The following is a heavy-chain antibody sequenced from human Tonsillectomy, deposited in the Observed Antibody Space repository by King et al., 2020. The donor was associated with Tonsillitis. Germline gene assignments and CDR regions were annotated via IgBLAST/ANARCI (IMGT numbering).Heavy chain of an antibody. Sequence: VQLVESGGGLVQSGGSLRLSCAASGFTFSSYGMSWVRQAPGKGLEWVSVIYSDGSSTHYAESVKGRFTISRDNSKNTLFLQMNSLRAEDTAVYYCARFGGARLVKDYWGQGTLVTVSS. CDR3: ARFGGARLVKDY. J-gene: IGHJ4*02. CDR2: IYSDGSST. CDR1: GFTFSSYG. V-gene: IGHV3-23*03. D-gene: IGHD3-10*01.